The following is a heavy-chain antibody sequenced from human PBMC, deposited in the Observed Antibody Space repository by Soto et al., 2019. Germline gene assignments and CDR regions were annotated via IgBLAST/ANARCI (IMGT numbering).Heavy chain of an antibody. CDR2: FDPEDGET. D-gene: IGHD3-9*01. CDR1: GCTLTELS. Sequence: ASVKVSCKVSGCTLTELSMHWVRQAPGKGLEWMGGFDPEDGETIYAQKFQGRVTMTEDTSTDTAYMELSSLRSEDTAVYYCATGRRGYYDILTGYSVPNPLDYWGQ. V-gene: IGHV1-24*01. CDR3: ATGRRGYYDILTGYSVPNPLDY. J-gene: IGHJ4*01.